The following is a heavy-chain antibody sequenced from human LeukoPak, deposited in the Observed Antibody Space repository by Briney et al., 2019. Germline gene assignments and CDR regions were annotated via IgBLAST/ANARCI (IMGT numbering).Heavy chain of an antibody. V-gene: IGHV4-30-2*01. J-gene: IGHJ3*02. CDR3: ARALGLGAFDI. CDR1: GGSISSGGYS. Sequence: TLSLTCAVSGGSISSGGYSWNWIRQPPGKGLEWIGYIYHSGSTSYNPSLKSRVTISVDRSKNQFSLKLSSVTAADTAVYYCARALGLGAFDIWGQGTMVTVSS. D-gene: IGHD7-27*01. CDR2: IYHSGST.